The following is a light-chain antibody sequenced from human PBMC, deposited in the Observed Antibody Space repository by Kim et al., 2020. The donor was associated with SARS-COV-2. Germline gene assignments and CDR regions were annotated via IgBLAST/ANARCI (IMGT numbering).Light chain of an antibody. V-gene: IGLV3-19*01. CDR1: SLRRYY. CDR2: GRD. CDR3: KSRDSRGNVV. J-gene: IGLJ2*01. Sequence: SSELTQDPAVSVALGQTVRITCQGDSLRRYYATWYQQKSGQAPVLVFYGRDKRPSGIPDRFSGSSSGNTASLTITGAQAADEADYYCKSRDSRGNVVFGGGTKVTVL.